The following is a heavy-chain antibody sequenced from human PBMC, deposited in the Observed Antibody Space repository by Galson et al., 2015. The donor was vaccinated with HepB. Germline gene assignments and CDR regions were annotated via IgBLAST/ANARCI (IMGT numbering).Heavy chain of an antibody. Sequence: SVTVSCKASGGTFSSYAISWVRQAPGQGLEWMGGIIPIFGTANYAQKFQGRVTITADESTSTDYMELSSLRSEDTAVYYCAADSSGRYNWFDPWGQGALVTVST. CDR3: AADSSGRYNWFDP. D-gene: IGHD3-22*01. J-gene: IGHJ5*02. V-gene: IGHV1-69*13. CDR1: GGTFSSYA. CDR2: IIPIFGTA.